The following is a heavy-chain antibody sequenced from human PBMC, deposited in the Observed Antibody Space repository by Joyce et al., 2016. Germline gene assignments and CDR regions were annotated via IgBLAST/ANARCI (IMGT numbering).Heavy chain of an antibody. CDR3: ARCPRSADYSPPDY. D-gene: IGHD2-15*01. V-gene: IGHV5-10-1*03. CDR2: IDPRDTYT. CDR1: GYIFTNYW. Sequence: EVQLVQSGAEVKKPGESLRISCKGSGYIFTNYWISWVRQMPGKGLEWMGRIDPRDTYTNYSPSFQGHVTISADKSISTAYLQWSSLKASDTAMYYCARCPRSADYSPPDYWSQGTLVTVSS. J-gene: IGHJ4*02.